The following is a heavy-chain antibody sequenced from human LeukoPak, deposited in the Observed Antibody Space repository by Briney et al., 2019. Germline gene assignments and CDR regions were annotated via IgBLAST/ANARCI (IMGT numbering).Heavy chain of an antibody. CDR2: INPNSGGT. J-gene: IGHJ1*01. V-gene: IGHV1-2*02. Sequence: SVKVSCKASGYTFTGYYMHWVRQAPGQGLEWMGWINPNSGGTNYAQKFQGRVTMTRDTSISTAYMELSRLRSDDTAVYYCARDPGSGWYGYFQHWGQGTLVTVSS. D-gene: IGHD6-19*01. CDR1: GYTFTGYY. CDR3: ARDPGSGWYGYFQH.